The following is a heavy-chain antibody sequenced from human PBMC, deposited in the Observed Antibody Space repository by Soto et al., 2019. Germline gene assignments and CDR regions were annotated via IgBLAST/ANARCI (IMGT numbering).Heavy chain of an antibody. CDR1: GFSFSDYY. V-gene: IGHV3-11*06. CDR2: ISSSSSYT. Sequence: GVSLRLSIAASGFSFSDYYIGGIRQAPGQGLEWVSYISSSSSYTNYADYVKGRFTISRDNAKNSLYLQMNSLRAEDTAVYYCARDPDYYDSSGYLDAFDIWGQGTMVTVSS. J-gene: IGHJ3*02. D-gene: IGHD3-22*01. CDR3: ARDPDYYDSSGYLDAFDI.